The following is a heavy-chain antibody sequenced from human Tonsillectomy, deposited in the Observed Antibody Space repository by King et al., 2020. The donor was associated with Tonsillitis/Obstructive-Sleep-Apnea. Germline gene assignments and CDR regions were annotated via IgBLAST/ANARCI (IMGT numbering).Heavy chain of an antibody. D-gene: IGHD6-13*01. J-gene: IGHJ3*02. CDR1: GFTFDDYA. CDR2: ISWDSGTI. Sequence: VQLVESGGGLVQPGRSLRLSCAASGFTFDDYAMHWVRQAPGKGLEWVSGISWDSGTIFYADSVKGRFTISRDNAKNSLYLQMNSLRAEDTALYYCAKDLIIAVSGTPGDAFDIWGQGTMVTVSS. CDR3: AKDLIIAVSGTPGDAFDI. V-gene: IGHV3-9*01.